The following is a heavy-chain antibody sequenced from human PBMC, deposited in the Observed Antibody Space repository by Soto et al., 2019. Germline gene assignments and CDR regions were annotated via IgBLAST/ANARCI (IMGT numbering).Heavy chain of an antibody. J-gene: IGHJ4*02. D-gene: IGHD3-22*01. CDR2: IYYSGST. Sequence: PSETLSLTCTVSGGSIRSGDYYWSWIRQPPGKGLEWIGYIYYSGSTYYNPSLKSRVTISVDTSKNQFSLKLSSVTAADTAVYYCARNYYDSSGPSAGVDYWGQGTLVTVSS. CDR3: ARNYYDSSGPSAGVDY. CDR1: GGSIRSGDYY. V-gene: IGHV4-30-4*01.